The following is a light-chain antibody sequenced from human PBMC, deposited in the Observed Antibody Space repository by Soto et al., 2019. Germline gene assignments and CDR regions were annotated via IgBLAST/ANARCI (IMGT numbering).Light chain of an antibody. CDR3: PQTRSYPST. CDR2: GAS. CDR1: QSVSNNY. Sequence: LVLSQTPATLSLSPGERATLSCRASQSVSNNYLAWYQQKPGQAPRLLIYGASNRATGIPDRFSGSGSGTDFTLTISSLQAEDFATYYCPQTRSYPSTFGVGTKVDIK. V-gene: IGKV3-20*01. J-gene: IGKJ4*01.